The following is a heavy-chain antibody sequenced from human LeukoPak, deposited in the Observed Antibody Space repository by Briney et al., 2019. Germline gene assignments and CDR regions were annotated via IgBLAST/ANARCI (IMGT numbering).Heavy chain of an antibody. J-gene: IGHJ4*02. CDR2: IYYSGST. CDR1: GGSISSYY. V-gene: IGHV4-59*04. Sequence: SETLSLTCTVSGGSISSYYWSWIRQPPGGGLEWIGSIYYSGSTYYNPSLKSRVTMSVDTSKNQFSLKLSSVTAADTAVYYCARHAGGISATGTRPFDYWGQGTLVTVSS. CDR3: ARHAGGISATGTRPFDY. D-gene: IGHD6-13*01.